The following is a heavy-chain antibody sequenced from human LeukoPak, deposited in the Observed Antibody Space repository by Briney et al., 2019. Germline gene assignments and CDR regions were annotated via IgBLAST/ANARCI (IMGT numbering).Heavy chain of an antibody. CDR1: GGSISSGGYY. J-gene: IGHJ5*02. D-gene: IGHD4-17*01. CDR3: ARDPPDYGALS. Sequence: SETLSLTCTVSGGSISSGGYYWSWIRQHPGKGLEWIGYIYYSGSTYYNPSLKSRVNISVDTSKNQFSLKLSSVTAADTAVYYCARDPPDYGALSWGQGTLVTVSS. V-gene: IGHV4-31*03. CDR2: IYYSGST.